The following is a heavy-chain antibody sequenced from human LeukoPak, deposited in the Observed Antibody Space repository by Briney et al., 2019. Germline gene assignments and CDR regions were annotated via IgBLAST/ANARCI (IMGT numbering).Heavy chain of an antibody. CDR3: ARRGAEAFDI. J-gene: IGHJ3*02. Sequence: SVKVSCKASGGTFSSYAISWVRQAPGQGLEWMGGIIPIFGTANYAQKFQGRVTITADESTSTAYMELSSLRSEGTAVYYCARRGAEAFDIWGQGTMVTVSS. D-gene: IGHD1-26*01. V-gene: IGHV1-69*13. CDR2: IIPIFGTA. CDR1: GGTFSSYA.